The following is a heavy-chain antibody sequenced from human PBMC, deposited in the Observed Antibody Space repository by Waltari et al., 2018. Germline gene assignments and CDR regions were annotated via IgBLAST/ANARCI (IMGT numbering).Heavy chain of an antibody. Sequence: QVQLHESGPGLVQPSETRSLACSVSGASVVSNYWSWIRQSAGKGMEWIGRIYVGGTTNYNPALSGRVSMSVDMSKNQIFLKIMSVTAADTGVYYCARETRHGDWFDPWGQGTLVTVSS. D-gene: IGHD3-16*01. CDR1: GASVVSNY. CDR2: IYVGGTT. CDR3: ARETRHGDWFDP. V-gene: IGHV4-4*07. J-gene: IGHJ5*02.